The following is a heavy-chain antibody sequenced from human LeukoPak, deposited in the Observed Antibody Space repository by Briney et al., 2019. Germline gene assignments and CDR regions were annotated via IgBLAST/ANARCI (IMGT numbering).Heavy chain of an antibody. CDR2: ISGGGIAT. CDR1: GFIFSNYG. J-gene: IGHJ4*02. V-gene: IGHV3-23*01. D-gene: IGHD2-21*02. Sequence: TGGSLRLSCAASGFIFSNYGMSWVRQAPGKGLEWVSSISGGGIATYHADSVKGRFTISRDNSKNTLYLQMNSLRVEDTAIYYCTTQRVVTAAIDSWGQGTLVTVSS. CDR3: TTQRVVTAAIDS.